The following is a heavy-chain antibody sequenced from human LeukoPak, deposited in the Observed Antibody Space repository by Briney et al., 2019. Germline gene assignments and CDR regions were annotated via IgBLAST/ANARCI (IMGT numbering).Heavy chain of an antibody. CDR3: AKDESGCFFDY. CDR1: GFTYSSYA. J-gene: IGHJ4*02. V-gene: IGHV3-23*01. CDR2: ISGNGVST. Sequence: PGGPLRLSCAASGFTYSSYAMSWVRQAPGEALEGVSSISGNGVSTYYADSVKGRYTISRDNSKNTLYLQMNNQRADDTAIHDCAKDESGCFFDYWGQGTLVTVSS. D-gene: IGHD6-19*01.